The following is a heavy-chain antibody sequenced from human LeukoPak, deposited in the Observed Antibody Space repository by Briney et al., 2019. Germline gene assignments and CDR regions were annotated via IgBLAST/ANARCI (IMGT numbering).Heavy chain of an antibody. D-gene: IGHD6-6*01. Sequence: PGGSPRLSCAAPVVTLSSNYMSWGPQGPRERLWWGSVIYSGGSTYYTESVMGRFTISRDNSKNTLYLQMNSLRAQHAAVYYCGRAPYSSSRPGGFDIWGQGTMVTVSP. V-gene: IGHV3-53*05. CDR3: GRAPYSSSRPGGFDI. CDR1: VVTLSSNY. CDR2: IYSGGST. J-gene: IGHJ3*02.